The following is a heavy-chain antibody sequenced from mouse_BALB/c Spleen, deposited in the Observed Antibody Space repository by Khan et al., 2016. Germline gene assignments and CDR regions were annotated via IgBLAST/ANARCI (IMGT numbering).Heavy chain of an antibody. CDR1: GFDFSRYW. V-gene: IGHV4-1*02. CDR3: AGPFTTGFAY. J-gene: IGHJ3*01. D-gene: IGHD1-1*01. CDR2: INPDSSSI. Sequence: EVQLQESGGGLVQPGGSLKLSCAASGFDFSRYWMSWVRQAPGKGLEWIGEINPDSSSINSTPSLKDQFIISRDNAKNTLYLQMSKVRSEDTALYYWAGPFTTGFAYWGLGTLVTVSA.